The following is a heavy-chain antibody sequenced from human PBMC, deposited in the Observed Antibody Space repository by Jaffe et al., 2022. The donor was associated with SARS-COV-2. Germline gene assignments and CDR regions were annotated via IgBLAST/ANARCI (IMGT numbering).Heavy chain of an antibody. CDR1: GFSFSSHT. V-gene: IGHV3-21*01. CDR3: ARGAGTGSWLIDY. Sequence: EVQLVESGGRLVEPGGSLRLSCAASGFSFSSHTMNWVRQAPGKGLEWISFITRSGDITDYADSVKGRFTISRDNAKNSLYLQMYSLRAEDTALYYCARGAGTGSWLIDYWGQGARVTVSS. D-gene: IGHD6-13*01. J-gene: IGHJ4*02. CDR2: ITRSGDIT.